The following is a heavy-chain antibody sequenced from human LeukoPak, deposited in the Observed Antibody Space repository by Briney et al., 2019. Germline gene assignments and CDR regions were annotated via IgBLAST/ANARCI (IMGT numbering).Heavy chain of an antibody. CDR1: GFTFSSYA. Sequence: GGSLRLSCAASGFTFSSYAMNWVRHAPGKGLEWFSAISSSGGSTYYEDSVKGRFTISRDNSKSTLYLQMHSLRAEDTAVYYCAKDPRRNYYDSSGYLAYWGQGTLVTVSS. CDR3: AKDPRRNYYDSSGYLAY. D-gene: IGHD3-22*01. V-gene: IGHV3-23*01. J-gene: IGHJ4*02. CDR2: ISSSGGST.